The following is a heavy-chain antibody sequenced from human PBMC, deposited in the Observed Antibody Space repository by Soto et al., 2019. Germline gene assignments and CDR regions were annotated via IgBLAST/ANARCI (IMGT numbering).Heavy chain of an antibody. CDR3: TTVMGPVAAAGIDY. D-gene: IGHD6-13*01. CDR2: IKSKTDGGTT. Sequence: GGSVRLSCAASGFTFSNAWMNWVRQAPGKGLEWVGRIKSKTDGGTTDYAAPVKGRFTISRDDSKNTLYLQMNSLKTEDTAVYYCTTVMGPVAAAGIDYWGQGTLVTVSS. J-gene: IGHJ4*02. CDR1: GFTFSNAW. V-gene: IGHV3-15*07.